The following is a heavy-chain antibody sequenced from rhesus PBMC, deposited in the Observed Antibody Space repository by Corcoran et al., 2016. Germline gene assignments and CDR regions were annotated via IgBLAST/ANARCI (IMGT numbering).Heavy chain of an antibody. D-gene: IGHD3-16*01. Sequence: QLQLQESGPGLVKPSETLSLTCAVSGGSISSNYWSWIRQPPGKGLEWIGRISGRSGSTDSNPSLKSRVTISTDTAKNQFSLKLSSVTAADTAVYYCARERGYSGSYYYLHYFDYWGQGVLVTVSS. V-gene: IGHV4-173*01. CDR1: GGSISSNY. CDR2: ISGRSGST. J-gene: IGHJ4*01. CDR3: ARERGYSGSYYYLHYFDY.